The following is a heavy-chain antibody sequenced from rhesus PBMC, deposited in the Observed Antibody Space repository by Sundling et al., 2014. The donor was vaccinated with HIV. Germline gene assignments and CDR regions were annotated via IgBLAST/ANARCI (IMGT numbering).Heavy chain of an antibody. CDR1: GGSISSSNW. J-gene: IGHJ4*01. CDR3: ARVVVVLTALGRSYYFEN. Sequence: QVQLQESGPAVVKPSETLSLTCAVSGGSISSSNWWTWIRQPPGKGLEWIGNIYGDSGSTYYNPSLKNRVTISKDTSENQFSLKMSSVTAADTAVYYCARVVVVLTALGRSYYFENWGQGVLVTVSS. V-gene: IGHV4-65*02. D-gene: IGHD2-15*01. CDR2: IYGDSGST.